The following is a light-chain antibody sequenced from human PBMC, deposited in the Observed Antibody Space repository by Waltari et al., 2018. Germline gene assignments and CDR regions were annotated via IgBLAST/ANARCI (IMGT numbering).Light chain of an antibody. V-gene: IGKV4-1*01. Sequence: DIVMTQSPDSLAVSLGERATFNCKSSQSVLYSSNNKNYLAGFQQRPGQPPKLLIYWASPRDPGVPDRFSGSGSGTDFTLTISSLQAEDVAVYYCQQYYSLPYTFGPGTRLEIK. CDR1: QSVLYSSNNKNY. CDR3: QQYYSLPYT. J-gene: IGKJ2*01. CDR2: WAS.